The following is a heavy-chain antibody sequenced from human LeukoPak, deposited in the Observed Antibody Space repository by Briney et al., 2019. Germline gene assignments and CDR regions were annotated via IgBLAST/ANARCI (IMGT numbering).Heavy chain of an antibody. J-gene: IGHJ3*02. V-gene: IGHV1-46*01. CDR1: GYTFTSYY. CDR3: AREEREYCGGDCNDAFDI. D-gene: IGHD2-21*02. CDR2: INPSGGST. Sequence: GASVKVSCKASGYTFTSYYMHWVRQAPGQGLEWMGIINPSGGSTSYAQKFQGRVTITADESTSTAYMELSSLRSEDTAVYYCAREEREYCGGDCNDAFDIWGQGTMVTVSS.